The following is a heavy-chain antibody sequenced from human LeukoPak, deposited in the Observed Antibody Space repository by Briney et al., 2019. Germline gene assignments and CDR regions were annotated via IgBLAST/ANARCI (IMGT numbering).Heavy chain of an antibody. CDR2: INSDGSSI. CDR1: GFTFSSYW. D-gene: IGHD3-22*01. CDR3: ARVPVVVEDFDY. Sequence: GGSLRLSCAASGFTFSSYWMHWVRQAPGKGLVWVSDINSDGSSIRYADSVKGRFIISRDNAKNTLYLQMNSLRAEDTAVYYCARVPVVVEDFDYWGQGTLVTVSS. V-gene: IGHV3-74*01. J-gene: IGHJ4*02.